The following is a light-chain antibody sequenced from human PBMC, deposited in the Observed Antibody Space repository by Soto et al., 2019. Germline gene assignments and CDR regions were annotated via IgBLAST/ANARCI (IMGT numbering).Light chain of an antibody. Sequence: NFMLTQPHSVSESPGKTVTISCTRSSGSIASNYVQWYQQRPGSAPTTVIYEDNQRPSGVPDRFSSSIDSSSNSASLTISGLKTEDEADYYCQSYDSSNQVFGGGTKLT. V-gene: IGLV6-57*04. J-gene: IGLJ2*01. CDR1: SGSIASNY. CDR2: EDN. CDR3: QSYDSSNQV.